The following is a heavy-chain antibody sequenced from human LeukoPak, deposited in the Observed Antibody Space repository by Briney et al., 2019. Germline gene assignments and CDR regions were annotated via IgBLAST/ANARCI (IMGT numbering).Heavy chain of an antibody. CDR1: GYTFTGYY. V-gene: IGHV1-8*03. CDR3: ARVGGFGVVNAFDI. Sequence: GASVKVSCKASGYTFTGYYMHWVRQATGQGLEWMGWMNPNSGNTGYAQKFQGGVTITRNTSISTAYMELSSLRSEDTAVYYCARVGGFGVVNAFDIWGQGTMVTVSS. J-gene: IGHJ3*02. D-gene: IGHD3-3*01. CDR2: MNPNSGNT.